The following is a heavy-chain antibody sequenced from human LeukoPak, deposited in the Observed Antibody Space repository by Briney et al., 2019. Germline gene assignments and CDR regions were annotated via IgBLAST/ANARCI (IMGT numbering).Heavy chain of an antibody. CDR3: ARLRGGIYSSRDAFDI. D-gene: IGHD2-2*01. CDR1: GYTFTTNG. J-gene: IGHJ3*02. Sequence: ASVRVSFKASGYTFTTNGVSWVRQAPGQGLEWLAWISPYDGDTNYTPDLQGRVTLSTDTSTNTAYMELTSLRSDDTAVYYCARLRGGIYSSRDAFDIWGQGTMVTVSS. V-gene: IGHV1-18*04. CDR2: ISPYDGDT.